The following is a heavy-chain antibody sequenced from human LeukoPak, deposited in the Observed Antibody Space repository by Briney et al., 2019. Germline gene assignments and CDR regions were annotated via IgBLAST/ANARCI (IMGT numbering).Heavy chain of an antibody. CDR3: ARHSGLAAEDFDY. V-gene: IGHV4-59*08. J-gene: IGHJ4*02. CDR1: GVSNSSIY. D-gene: IGHD6-19*01. CDR2: IYYSGST. Sequence: PSETLSFTSSGSGVSNSSIYWWWLRQPPGKGLEWIGYIYYSGSTNYNPSLKSRVTISVDTSKNQFSLKLSSVTAADTAVYYCARHSGLAAEDFDYWGQGTLVTVSS.